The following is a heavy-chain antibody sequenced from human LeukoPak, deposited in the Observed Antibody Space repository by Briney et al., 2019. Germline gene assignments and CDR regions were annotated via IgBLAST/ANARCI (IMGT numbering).Heavy chain of an antibody. V-gene: IGHV3-21*04. CDR1: GFTFSSYS. D-gene: IGHD3-9*01. J-gene: IGHJ4*02. Sequence: GGSLRLSCAASGFTFSSYSMNWVRQAPGKGLEWVSSISSSSSYIYYADSVKGRFTISRDNSKNTLYLQMNSLRAEDTAVYYCASRHYDILTGYYNLDYWGQGTLVTVSS. CDR3: ASRHYDILTGYYNLDY. CDR2: ISSSSSYI.